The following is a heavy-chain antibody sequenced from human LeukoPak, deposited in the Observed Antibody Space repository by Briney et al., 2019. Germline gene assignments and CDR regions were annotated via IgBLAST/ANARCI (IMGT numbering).Heavy chain of an antibody. CDR2: ISGNGVNT. J-gene: IGHJ4*02. V-gene: IGHV3-23*01. Sequence: GGSLRLSCAASGFTFSSYAMSWVRQAPGKGLEWVSAISGNGVNTYYADSVKGRFTISRDNSKSTLYVQMNSLRAEDTAVYYCAKEQRLYSSSPFDYWGQGTLVTVSS. CDR3: AKEQRLYSSSPFDY. D-gene: IGHD6-13*01. CDR1: GFTFSSYA.